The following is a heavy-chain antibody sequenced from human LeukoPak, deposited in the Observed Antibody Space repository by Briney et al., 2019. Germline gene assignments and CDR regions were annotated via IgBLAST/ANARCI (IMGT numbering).Heavy chain of an antibody. Sequence: SETLSLTRAVHGGSVSVYYWSWIRQPPRKGLGWVGEINHSGSTNYNPSPKSRVTISVDTSKNQFSLKLSSVTAADTAVYYCARGRGSSSWYYFDYWGEGTLVTVSS. CDR3: ARGRGSSSWYYFDY. D-gene: IGHD6-13*01. V-gene: IGHV4-34*01. CDR2: INHSGST. CDR1: GGSVSVYY. J-gene: IGHJ4*02.